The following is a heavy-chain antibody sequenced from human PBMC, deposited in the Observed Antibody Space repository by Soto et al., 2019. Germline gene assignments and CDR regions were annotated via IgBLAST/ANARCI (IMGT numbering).Heavy chain of an antibody. V-gene: IGHV3-15*07. CDR2: IKSKTDGGAT. D-gene: IGHD3-9*01. CDR1: GFTFSNAW. Sequence: GGSLRLSCAASGFTFSNAWMNWVRQAPGKGLEWVGRIKSKTDGGATDYAAPVKGRFTISREDSKNTLYLQMNSLKTEDTAVYYCTTEFRNFDWSYYYGMDVWGQGTTVTVSS. CDR3: TTEFRNFDWSYYYGMDV. J-gene: IGHJ6*02.